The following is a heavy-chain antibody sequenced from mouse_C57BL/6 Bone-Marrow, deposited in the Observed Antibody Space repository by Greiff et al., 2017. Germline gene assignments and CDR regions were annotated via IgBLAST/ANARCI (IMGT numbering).Heavy chain of an antibody. D-gene: IGHD2-3*01. V-gene: IGHV14-4*01. CDR1: GFNIKDYY. CDR3: TTWDDDYYFYHFDY. J-gene: IGHJ2*01. Sequence: VQLQQSGAELVRPGASVKLSCTASGFNIKDYYMHWVKQRPEQGLEWIGWIDPENGDTEYASKFQGKATITADTSSNTAYLQLSSLTSEDTAFYYCTTWDDDYYFYHFDYWGQGTTLTVSS. CDR2: IDPENGDT.